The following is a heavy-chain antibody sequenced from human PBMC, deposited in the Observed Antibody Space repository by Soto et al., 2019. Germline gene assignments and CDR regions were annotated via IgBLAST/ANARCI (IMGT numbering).Heavy chain of an antibody. CDR3: ARETGYSSGWRQDY. J-gene: IGHJ4*02. D-gene: IGHD6-19*01. V-gene: IGHV3-74*01. CDR2: INSDGSSI. CDR1: GFTFSSYW. Sequence: GGSLRLSCAASGFTFSSYWMHWVRQAPGKGLVWVSRINSDGSSISYADTVKGRFTISRDNAKNTLYLQMNSLRVEDTAVYYCARETGYSSGWRQDYWGQGTLVTVSS.